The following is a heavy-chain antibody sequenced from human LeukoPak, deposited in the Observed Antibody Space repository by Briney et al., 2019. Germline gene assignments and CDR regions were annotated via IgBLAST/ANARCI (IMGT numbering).Heavy chain of an antibody. D-gene: IGHD6-19*01. CDR3: AKEPGSGWYYFDC. CDR1: GFTFSSYG. J-gene: IGHJ4*02. Sequence: GGSLRLSCAASGFTFSSYGMHWVRQAPGKGLEWVAVISYDGSNKYYADSVKGRFTISRDNSKNTLYLQMNSLRAEDTAVYYCAKEPGSGWYYFDCWGQGTLVTVSS. CDR2: ISYDGSNK. V-gene: IGHV3-30*18.